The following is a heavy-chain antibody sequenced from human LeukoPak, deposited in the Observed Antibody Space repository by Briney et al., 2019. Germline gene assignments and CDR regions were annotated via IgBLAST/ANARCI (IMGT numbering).Heavy chain of an antibody. CDR2: INTNTGKP. V-gene: IGHV7-4-1*02. J-gene: IGHJ4*02. CDR3: ARGIYDSSGYISDY. D-gene: IGHD3-22*01. Sequence: ASVKVSCKASGYIFTSYAMNWMRQAPGQGLEWMGWINTNTGKPTYAQGFTRRFVFSLDTSVSTAYLQISSLKAEDTAVYYCARGIYDSSGYISDYWGQGTLVTVSS. CDR1: GYIFTSYA.